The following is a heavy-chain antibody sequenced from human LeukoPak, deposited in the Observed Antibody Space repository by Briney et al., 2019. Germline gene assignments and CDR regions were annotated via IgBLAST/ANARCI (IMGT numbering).Heavy chain of an antibody. CDR1: GGSIXXYY. J-gene: IGHJ4*02. D-gene: IGHD1-26*01. V-gene: IGHV4-59*01. Sequence: GGSIXXYYWSWXRXPPGKGLEWIGYIYYSGSTNYNPSLKSRVTISVDTSKNQFSLKLSSVTAADTAVYYCARVSGATIAFDYWGQGTLVTVSS. CDR3: ARVSGATIAFDY. CDR2: IYYSGST.